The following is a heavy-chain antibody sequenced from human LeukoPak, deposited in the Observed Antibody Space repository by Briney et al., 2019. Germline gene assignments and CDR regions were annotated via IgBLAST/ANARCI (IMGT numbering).Heavy chain of an antibody. V-gene: IGHV3-21*06. CDR1: GFTFSSYG. J-gene: IGHJ6*03. CDR2: ISGGSIYI. Sequence: GGSLRLSCAASGFTFSSYGMHWVRQAPGKGLEWVSSISGGSIYIYYADSVKGRFTISRDNGKNSLYLQMNSLRAEDTAVYYCASDKTAQLDNYYYYMDVWGKGTTVTISS. CDR3: ASDKTAQLDNYYYYMDV. D-gene: IGHD6-13*01.